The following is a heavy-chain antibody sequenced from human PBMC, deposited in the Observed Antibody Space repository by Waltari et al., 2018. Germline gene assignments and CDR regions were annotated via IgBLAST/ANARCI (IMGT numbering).Heavy chain of an antibody. CDR2: IRRQPFNYAT. CDR3: SGGEVTGTDF. J-gene: IGHJ4*02. D-gene: IGHD1-1*01. V-gene: IGHV3-73*01. Sequence: EVQVVESGGGLVQPGGSLKLSCATSGFSFSCSTIHWVRQTSGRGLEWVGRIRRQPFNYATAYSESVKGRFTISRDDSKNTAYLQMNNLMTEDTAVYYCSGGEVTGTDFWGQGTLVTVSS. CDR1: GFSFSCST.